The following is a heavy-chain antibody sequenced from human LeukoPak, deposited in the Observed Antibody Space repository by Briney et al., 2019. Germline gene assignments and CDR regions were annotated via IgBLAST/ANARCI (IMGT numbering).Heavy chain of an antibody. D-gene: IGHD3-22*01. CDR3: ARDGRYYESSGYYHPLDY. CDR1: GYTFTSYG. J-gene: IGHJ4*02. V-gene: IGHV1-18*01. Sequence: ASVKVSCKASGYTFTSYGISWVRQAPGQGLEWMGWISAYNGNTNYAQKLQGRVTMTTDTSTSTVYMELSSLRSEDTAVYYCARDGRYYESSGYYHPLDYWGQGTLVTVSS. CDR2: ISAYNGNT.